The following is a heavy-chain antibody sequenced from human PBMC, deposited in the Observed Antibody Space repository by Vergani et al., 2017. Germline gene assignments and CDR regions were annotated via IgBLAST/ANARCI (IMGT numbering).Heavy chain of an antibody. V-gene: IGHV4-34*01. J-gene: IGHJ6*03. CDR1: GGSFSGYY. Sequence: QVQLQQWGAGLLKPSETLSLTCAVYGGSFSGYYWSWIRQPPGKGLEWIGEINHSGSTNYNPSLKSRVTISVDTSKNQFSLKLSSVTAADTAVYYCARGHRAGTGRYYYYMDVWGKGTTVTVSS. CDR2: INHSGST. D-gene: IGHD3-10*01. CDR3: ARGHRAGTGRYYYYMDV.